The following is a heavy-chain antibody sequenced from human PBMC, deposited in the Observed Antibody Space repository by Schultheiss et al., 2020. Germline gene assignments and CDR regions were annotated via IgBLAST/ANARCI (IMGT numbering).Heavy chain of an antibody. CDR3: ARDNAPSRHSGDNSWYFDY. Sequence: GGSLRLSCAASGFTFSTYWMTWVRQAPGKGLEWVANIKQDGSEKHYVDSVKGRFTISRDNAKNSLYLQMNSLRAEDTAVYYCARDNAPSRHSGDNSWYFDYWGQGALVNVSS. D-gene: IGHD4-23*01. J-gene: IGHJ4*02. CDR2: IKQDGSEK. V-gene: IGHV3-7*01. CDR1: GFTFSTYW.